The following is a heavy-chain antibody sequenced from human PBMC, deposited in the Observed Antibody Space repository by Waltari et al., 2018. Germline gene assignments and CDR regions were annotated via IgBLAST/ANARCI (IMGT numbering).Heavy chain of an antibody. V-gene: IGHV3-15*01. J-gene: IGHJ4*02. D-gene: IGHD2-2*01. CDR2: LKSKAEGGTT. CDR1: GFTFANVW. CDR3: TTEGGRTWPMY. Sequence: EVQLVESGGGLVTPGCSLILSCVASGFTFANVWVNWVRPAPGKGLEWGGRLKSKAEGGTTDYAAPVKGRFAISRDDSKDTAYLQMNSLKTEDTAMYFCTTEGGRTWPMYWGQGTLVTVSS.